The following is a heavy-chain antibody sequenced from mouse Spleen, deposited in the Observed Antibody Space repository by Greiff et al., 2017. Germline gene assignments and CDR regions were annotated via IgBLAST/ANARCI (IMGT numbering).Heavy chain of an antibody. CDR3: ARHRAMDY. J-gene: IGHJ4*01. CDR2: ISSGGSYT. V-gene: IGHV5-9*02. Sequence: EVKLMESGGGLVKPGGSLKLSCAASGFAFSSYDMSWVRQTPEKRLEWVATISSGGSYTYYPDSVKGRFTISRDNARNTLYLQMSSLRSEDTALYYCARHRAMDYWGQGTSVTVSS. CDR1: GFAFSSYD.